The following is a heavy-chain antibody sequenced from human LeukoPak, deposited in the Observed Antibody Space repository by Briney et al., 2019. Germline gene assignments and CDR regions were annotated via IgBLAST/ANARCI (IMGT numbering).Heavy chain of an antibody. V-gene: IGHV3-21*01. CDR2: ISSGSTYI. Sequence: PGGSLRLSCAASGFTFSSYTMNWVRQAPGKGLEWVSSISSGSTYIYYADSVKGRFTISRDNAKNSLYLQMNSLRAEDTAVYYCAAHYYDSSSWLGPFDIWGQGTMVTVSS. D-gene: IGHD3-22*01. J-gene: IGHJ3*02. CDR1: GFTFSSYT. CDR3: AAHYYDSSSWLGPFDI.